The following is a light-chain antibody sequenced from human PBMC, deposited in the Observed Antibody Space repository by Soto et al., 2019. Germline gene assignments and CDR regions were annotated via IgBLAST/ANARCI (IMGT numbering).Light chain of an antibody. CDR3: QSYDSSLSSVV. CDR2: GNS. CDR1: SSKIGAGYD. Sequence: QSVLTQPPSVSGAPGQRVTISCTGSSSKIGAGYDVHWYQQLPGPAPKLLIYGNSNRPSGVPDRFSGSKSGTSASLAITGLQAEDEADYYCQSYDSSLSSVVFGGGTKLTVL. J-gene: IGLJ2*01. V-gene: IGLV1-40*01.